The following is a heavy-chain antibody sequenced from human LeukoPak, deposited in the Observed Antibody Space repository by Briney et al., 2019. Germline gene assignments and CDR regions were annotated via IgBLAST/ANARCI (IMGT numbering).Heavy chain of an antibody. CDR1: GFTFSSYA. V-gene: IGHV3-23*01. Sequence: GGSLRLSCAASGFTFSSYAMNWVRQGPGKELEWVSAISGSGGSTNYADSVKGRFTISRDNSKNTLYLQMNSLRAEDTAVYYCAKVDSGIVATGSPYFDYWGQGTLVTVSS. CDR2: ISGSGGST. D-gene: IGHD6-13*01. CDR3: AKVDSGIVATGSPYFDY. J-gene: IGHJ4*02.